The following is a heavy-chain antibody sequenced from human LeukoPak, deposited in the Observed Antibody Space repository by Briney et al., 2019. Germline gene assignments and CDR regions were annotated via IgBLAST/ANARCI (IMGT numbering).Heavy chain of an antibody. Sequence: GGSLRLSCAASGFTFRSHWMTWVRQAPGKGLEWVSAISGSGGSTYYADSVKGRFTISRDNSKNTLYLQMNSLRAEDTAVYYCAKGRGAIVVVVAARFLDYWGQGTLVTVSS. CDR1: GFTFRSHW. CDR2: ISGSGGST. J-gene: IGHJ4*02. CDR3: AKGRGAIVVVVAARFLDY. V-gene: IGHV3-23*01. D-gene: IGHD2-15*01.